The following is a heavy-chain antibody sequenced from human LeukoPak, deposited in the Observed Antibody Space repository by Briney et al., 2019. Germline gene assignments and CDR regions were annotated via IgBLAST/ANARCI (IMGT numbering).Heavy chain of an antibody. CDR2: ISYDGSNK. CDR3: AKDGGYYDFWTGGYYYYGMDV. J-gene: IGHJ6*02. CDR1: GFTFSSYG. D-gene: IGHD3-3*01. Sequence: GGSLRLSCAASGFTFSSYGMHWVRQAPGKGLEWVAVISYDGSNKYYADSVKGRFTISRDNSKNTLYLQMNSLRAEDTAVYYCAKDGGYYDFWTGGYYYYGMDVWGQGTTVTVSS. V-gene: IGHV3-30*18.